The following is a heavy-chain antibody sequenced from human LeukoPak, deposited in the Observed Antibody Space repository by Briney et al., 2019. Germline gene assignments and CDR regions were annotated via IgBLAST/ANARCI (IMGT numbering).Heavy chain of an antibody. CDR1: GFTFSSYA. V-gene: IGHV3-23*01. Sequence: GGSLRLSCAASGFTFSSYAMRWVRHAPGKRVECVSPIRAIGGSTYYAGSLKGRFTISRDNSQNTLYLQMNSLRAEDTALYYCAKDRVIAAADDYWGQGTLVAVSS. CDR2: IRAIGGST. D-gene: IGHD6-13*01. CDR3: AKDRVIAAADDY. J-gene: IGHJ4*02.